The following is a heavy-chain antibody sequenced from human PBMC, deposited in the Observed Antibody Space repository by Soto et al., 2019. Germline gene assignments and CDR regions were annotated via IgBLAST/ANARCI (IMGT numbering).Heavy chain of an antibody. D-gene: IGHD6-19*01. V-gene: IGHV4-39*01. CDR3: ARHGYSSGWSAVVDY. CDR2: IYYSGST. Sequence: QLQLQESGPGLVKPSETLSLTCTVSGGSISRSSYYWGWIRQPPGKGLEWIGSIYYSGSTYYNPSLKSRVTISVDTSKNQFSLKLSSVTAADTAVYYCARHGYSSGWSAVVDYWGQGTLVTVSS. CDR1: GGSISRSSYY. J-gene: IGHJ4*02.